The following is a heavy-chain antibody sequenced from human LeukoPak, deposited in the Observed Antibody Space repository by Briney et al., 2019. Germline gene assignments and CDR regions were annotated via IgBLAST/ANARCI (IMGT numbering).Heavy chain of an antibody. CDR2: INHSRTT. CDR1: GGSFSGYY. D-gene: IGHD2-15*01. Sequence: PSETLSLTCAVSGGSFSGYYWSWIRQPPGKGLEWIGGINHSRTTNYNPSLKSRVTISVDTSTNQFSLKLSSVTAADTAVYYCARDVDATSGWFDPWGQGTLVTVSS. J-gene: IGHJ5*02. V-gene: IGHV4-34*01. CDR3: ARDVDATSGWFDP.